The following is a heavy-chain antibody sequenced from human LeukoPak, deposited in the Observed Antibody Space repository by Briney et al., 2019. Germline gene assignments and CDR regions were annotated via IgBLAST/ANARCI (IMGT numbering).Heavy chain of an antibody. CDR2: ISYDGSNK. V-gene: IGHV3-30*18. Sequence: PGGSLRLSCTASGFTFSSYAMDWVRQAPGKGLEWVAVISYDGSNKYYADSVKGRFTISRDNSKNTLYLQMNSLRAEDTAVYYCAKDGVLLWFGESSYFDYWGQGTLVTVSS. D-gene: IGHD3-10*01. CDR3: AKDGVLLWFGESSYFDY. J-gene: IGHJ4*02. CDR1: GFTFSSYA.